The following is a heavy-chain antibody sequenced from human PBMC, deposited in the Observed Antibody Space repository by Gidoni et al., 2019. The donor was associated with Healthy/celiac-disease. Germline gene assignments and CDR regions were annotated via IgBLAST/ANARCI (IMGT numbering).Heavy chain of an antibody. D-gene: IGHD1-26*01. J-gene: IGHJ5*02. CDR3: ARASRSIEGRKGWFDP. CDR1: GYTFTSYY. V-gene: IGHV1-46*01. CDR2: INPSGGST. Sequence: QVQLVQSGAEVKKPGASVKVSCKASGYTFTSYYMHWVRQAPGQGLEWMGIINPSGGSTSYAQKFQGRVTMTSDTSTSTVYMALSSLRSEDTAVYYCARASRSIEGRKGWFDPWGQGTLVTVSS.